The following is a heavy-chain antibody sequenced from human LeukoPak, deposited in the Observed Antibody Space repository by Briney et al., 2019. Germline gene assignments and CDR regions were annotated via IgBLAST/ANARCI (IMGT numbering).Heavy chain of an antibody. J-gene: IGHJ4*02. Sequence: GSLRLSCAASGFTFSNYAMSWVRQAPGKGLEWIGEINHSGSTNYNPSLKSRVTISVGTSKNQFSLKLSSVTAADTAVYYCARRPYYYDRGYYFDYWGQGTLVTVSS. CDR3: ARRPYYYDRGYYFDY. CDR1: GFTFSNYA. CDR2: INHSGST. D-gene: IGHD3-10*02. V-gene: IGHV4-34*01.